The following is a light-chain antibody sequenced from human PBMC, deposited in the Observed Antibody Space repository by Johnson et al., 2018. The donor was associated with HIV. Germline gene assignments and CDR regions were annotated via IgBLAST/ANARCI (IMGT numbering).Light chain of an antibody. V-gene: IGLV1-51*01. Sequence: QSVLTQPPSVSAAPGQKVTISCSGSSSNIGNNYVSWYQQLPGTAPKLLIYDNNKRPSGIPDRFSGSKSGTSATLGITGIQTGDTADYYCGTCDSSLSASYVFGAGTKVTVL. CDR3: GTCDSSLSASYV. CDR1: SSNIGNNY. J-gene: IGLJ1*01. CDR2: DNN.